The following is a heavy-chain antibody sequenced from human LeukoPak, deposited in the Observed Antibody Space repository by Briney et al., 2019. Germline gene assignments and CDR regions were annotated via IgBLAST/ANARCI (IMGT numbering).Heavy chain of an antibody. CDR2: ISSITSYI. CDR1: GFTFSSYT. D-gene: IGHD4-17*01. V-gene: IGHV3-21*01. Sequence: GGSLRLSCAASGFTFSSYTMNWVRQAPGKGLEWVSSISSITSYIYYADSVKGRFTISRDNAKNSLYLQMNSLRVEDTAVYYCARDRYGDYSIDYWGQGTLVTVSS. J-gene: IGHJ4*02. CDR3: ARDRYGDYSIDY.